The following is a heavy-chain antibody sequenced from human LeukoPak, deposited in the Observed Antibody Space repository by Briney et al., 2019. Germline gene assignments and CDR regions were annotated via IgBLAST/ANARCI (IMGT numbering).Heavy chain of an antibody. CDR3: ARLKFYDSTGYSPGYYMDG. CDR2: IYGSGIT. Sequence: TPSETLFLTCTVSGGSIISNYWSWIRQSAGTGLEWIGRIYGSGITDYNPSLKSRVTMSLDTSRKQFSLRLTSVTAADTAVYYCARLKFYDSTGYSPGYYMDGWGKGTTVS. CDR1: GGSIISNY. V-gene: IGHV4-4*07. J-gene: IGHJ6*03. D-gene: IGHD3-22*01.